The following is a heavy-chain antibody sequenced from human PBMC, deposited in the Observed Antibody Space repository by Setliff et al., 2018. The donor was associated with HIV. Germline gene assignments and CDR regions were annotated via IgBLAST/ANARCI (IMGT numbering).Heavy chain of an antibody. CDR1: GYTFTSYA. J-gene: IGHJ4*02. CDR2: INAGNGNT. D-gene: IGHD3-3*01. V-gene: IGHV1-3*03. Sequence: ASVKVSCKASGYTFTSYAMHWVRQAPGQRLEWMGWINAGNGNTKYSQEFQGRVTITRDTSASTAYMELSSLRSEDMAVYYYARGSEAYYDFWSGYYPFDYWGQGTLVTVSS. CDR3: ARGSEAYYDFWSGYYPFDY.